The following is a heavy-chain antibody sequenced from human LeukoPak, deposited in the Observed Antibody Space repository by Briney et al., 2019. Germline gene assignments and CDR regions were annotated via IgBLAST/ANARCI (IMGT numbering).Heavy chain of an antibody. J-gene: IGHJ4*02. Sequence: ASVKVSCKASGYTFTNYYMHWVRQAPGQGLEWMGWINANSGATNYAQKFQGRVTMTSDTSIGTVYMELSRLRSDDTAVYYCARDPGANYFDYWGQGTLVTVSP. CDR1: GYTFTNYY. V-gene: IGHV1-2*02. CDR2: INANSGAT. CDR3: ARDPGANYFDY. D-gene: IGHD7-27*01.